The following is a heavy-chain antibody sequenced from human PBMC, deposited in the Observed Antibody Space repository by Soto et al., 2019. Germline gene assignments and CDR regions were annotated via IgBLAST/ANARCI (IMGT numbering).Heavy chain of an antibody. CDR1: GGSISNYY. Sequence: SETLSLTCVVSGGSISNYYWSWIRQPPGKGLEWIGHIYYSGSTNYNPSLKSRVTISVDTSKSQFSLKLSSVTAADTAVYYCARHGPLRRSYYMTVWGKGTTVTVSS. CDR3: ARHGPLRRSYYMTV. J-gene: IGHJ6*03. CDR2: IYYSGST. V-gene: IGHV4-59*08.